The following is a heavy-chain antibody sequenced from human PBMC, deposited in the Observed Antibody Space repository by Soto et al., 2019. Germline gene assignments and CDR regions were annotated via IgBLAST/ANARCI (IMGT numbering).Heavy chain of an antibody. CDR2: IYHSGST. CDR3: ARGRGPYCISTSCYSNWFDP. CDR1: GGSISSGGYS. J-gene: IGHJ5*02. D-gene: IGHD2-2*01. V-gene: IGHV4-30-2*01. Sequence: PSETLSLTCAVSGGSISSGGYSWSWIRQPPGKGLEWIGYIYHSGSTYYNPSLKGRVTISVDRSKNQFSLKLSSVTAADTAVYYCARGRGPYCISTSCYSNWFDPWGQGTLVTVSS.